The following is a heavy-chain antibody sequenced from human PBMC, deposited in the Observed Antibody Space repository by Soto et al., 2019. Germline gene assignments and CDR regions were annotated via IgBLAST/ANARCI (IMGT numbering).Heavy chain of an antibody. D-gene: IGHD3-10*01. CDR3: ARGFDLQYGMDV. CDR2: ISGSSNII. Sequence: EVQLVESGGGLIQRGGSLRLSCAASGFTLSTYSLNWVSQAPRKGLEWLSYISGSSNIIYYADSVKGRFTISRDNAKNSLYLQMNSLRDEDTALYFCARGFDLQYGMDVWGQGTTVTVSS. J-gene: IGHJ6*02. CDR1: GFTLSTYS. V-gene: IGHV3-48*02.